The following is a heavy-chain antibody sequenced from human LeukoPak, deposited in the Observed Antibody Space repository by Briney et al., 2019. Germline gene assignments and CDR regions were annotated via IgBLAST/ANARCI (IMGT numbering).Heavy chain of an antibody. V-gene: IGHV4-39*07. J-gene: IGHJ4*02. CDR2: IYYSGST. D-gene: IGHD4-23*01. CDR3: ARDLPSVVTPKYYFDY. CDR1: GGSISSSSYY. Sequence: SETLSLTCTVSGGSISSSSYYWGWIRQPPGKGLEWIGSIYYSGSTYYNPSLKSRVTISVDTSKNQFSLKLTSVTAADTAVYYCARDLPSVVTPKYYFDYWGQGTLVTVSS.